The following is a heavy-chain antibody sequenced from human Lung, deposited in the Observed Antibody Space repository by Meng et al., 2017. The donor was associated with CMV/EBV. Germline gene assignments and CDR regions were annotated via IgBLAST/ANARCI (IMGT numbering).Heavy chain of an antibody. J-gene: IGHJ6*02. CDR3: ARVNSPYYYYGMDV. Sequence: ASXXVSCKASGYTFTSYDINWVRQATGQGLEWMGWMNPNSGNTGYAQKFQGRVTMTRNTSISTAYMELSSLRSEDTAVYYCARVNSPYYYYGMDVWGQGTTVT. D-gene: IGHD4-23*01. CDR2: MNPNSGNT. CDR1: GYTFTSYD. V-gene: IGHV1-8*01.